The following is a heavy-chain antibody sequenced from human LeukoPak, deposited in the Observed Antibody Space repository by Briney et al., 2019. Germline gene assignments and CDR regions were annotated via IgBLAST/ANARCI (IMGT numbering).Heavy chain of an antibody. CDR3: AGGVVVVAATPLGYYYGMDV. J-gene: IGHJ6*04. Sequence: ASVKVSCKASGGTFSSYAISWVRQAPRQGLEWMGGIIPIFGTANYAQKFQGRVTITADESTSTAYMELSSLRSEDTAVYYCAGGVVVVAATPLGYYYGMDVWGKGTTVTVSS. CDR2: IIPIFGTA. V-gene: IGHV1-69*01. D-gene: IGHD2-15*01. CDR1: GGTFSSYA.